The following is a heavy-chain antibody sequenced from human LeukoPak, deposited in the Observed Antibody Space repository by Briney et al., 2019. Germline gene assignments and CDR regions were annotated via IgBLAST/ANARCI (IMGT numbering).Heavy chain of an antibody. CDR2: IKQDGSEK. V-gene: IGHV3-7*01. CDR3: ARGTRSYDP. CDR1: GFTFSSYW. J-gene: IGHJ5*02. Sequence: GGSLRLSCAAPGFTFSSYWMSWVRQAPGKGLEWVANIKQDGSEKYYVDSVKGRFTISRDNAKNSLHLQMNSLRAEDTAVYYCARGTRSYDPWGQGTLVTVSS. D-gene: IGHD1-7*01.